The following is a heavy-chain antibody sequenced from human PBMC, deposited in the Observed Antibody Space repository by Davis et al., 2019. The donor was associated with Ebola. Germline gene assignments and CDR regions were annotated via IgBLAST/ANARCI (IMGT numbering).Heavy chain of an antibody. J-gene: IGHJ6*02. CDR1: RFTFSSYA. CDR3: AKDIHGMDV. CDR2: ISGDGGST. V-gene: IGHV3-43*02. Sequence: GESLKISCAASRFTFSSYAMSWVRQAPGKGLEWVSLISGDGGSTYYADSVKGRFTISRDNSKNSLYLQMNSLRTEDTALYYCAKDIHGMDVWGQGTTVTVSS.